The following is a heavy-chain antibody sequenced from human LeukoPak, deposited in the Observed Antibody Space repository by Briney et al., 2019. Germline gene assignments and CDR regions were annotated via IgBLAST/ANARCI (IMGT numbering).Heavy chain of an antibody. D-gene: IGHD3/OR15-3a*01. CDR3: AKTGTGYFRNWFDP. J-gene: IGHJ5*02. CDR2: ISGSGGST. V-gene: IGHV3-23*01. CDR1: GFTFSSYA. Sequence: GGSLRLSCAASGFTFSSYAMSWVRQAPGKGLEWVSAISGSGGSTYYADSVKGRFTISRDSSKNTLYLQMNSLRVEDTAVYSCAKTGTGYFRNWFDPWGQGTLVTVSS.